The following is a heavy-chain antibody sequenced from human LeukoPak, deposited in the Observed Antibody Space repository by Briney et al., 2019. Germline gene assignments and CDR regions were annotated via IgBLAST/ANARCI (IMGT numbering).Heavy chain of an antibody. V-gene: IGHV4-59*08. J-gene: IGHJ4*02. Sequence: SETLSLSCTVSGGSVGSYYGSWIRQSPGKGLEWIGYIYYGGSANYNPSLKSRATISIDRSKNQFSLKLSSLTAADTAVYYCARHGSSYSFDYWGQGTLVTVSS. CDR2: IYYGGSA. CDR3: ARHGSSYSFDY. CDR1: GGSVGSYY. D-gene: IGHD6-13*01.